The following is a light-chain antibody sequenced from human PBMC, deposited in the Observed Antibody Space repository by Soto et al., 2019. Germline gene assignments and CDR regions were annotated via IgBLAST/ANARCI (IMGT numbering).Light chain of an antibody. J-gene: IGLJ2*01. CDR3: STWDDSLNAVL. CDR1: SSDVGGYNY. V-gene: IGLV2-14*01. CDR2: EVS. Sequence: QSVLTQPASVSGSPGQSITISCTGSSSDVGGYNYVSWYQQHPGKAPKLMIYEVSNRPSGISNRFSGSKSGNTASLTLSGLQAEDEADYYCSTWDDSLNAVLFGGGTKLTVL.